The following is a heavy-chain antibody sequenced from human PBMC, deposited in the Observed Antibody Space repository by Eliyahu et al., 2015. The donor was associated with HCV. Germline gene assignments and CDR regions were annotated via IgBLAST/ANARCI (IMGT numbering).Heavy chain of an antibody. Sequence: EVQLVQSGAEVKRPGESLKISCQVSGYDFTNYWLGWVRQTPGKGLEWMGLIYPDDSDDRYSPSFRGHVTISADKSIATAYLQWSSLKASDSAIYYCVRRGLDYWGQGTLVTVSS. D-gene: IGHD3-10*01. J-gene: IGHJ4*02. CDR3: VRRGLDY. V-gene: IGHV5-51*03. CDR2: IYPDDSDD. CDR1: GYDFTNYW.